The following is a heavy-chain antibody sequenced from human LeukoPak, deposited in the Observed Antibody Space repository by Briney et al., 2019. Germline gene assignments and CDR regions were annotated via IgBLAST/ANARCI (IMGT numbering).Heavy chain of an antibody. CDR3: ARNSGWYGVS. CDR2: INHSGST. D-gene: IGHD6-19*01. V-gene: IGHV4-34*01. J-gene: IGHJ4*02. Sequence: PSETLSLTCSVYGGSFSDYYWSWIRQPPGKGLEWIGEINHSGSTNYNPSLKSRVTISVDTSKNQFSLKLSSVTAADTAVYYCARNSGWYGVSWGQGTLVTVSS. CDR1: GGSFSDYY.